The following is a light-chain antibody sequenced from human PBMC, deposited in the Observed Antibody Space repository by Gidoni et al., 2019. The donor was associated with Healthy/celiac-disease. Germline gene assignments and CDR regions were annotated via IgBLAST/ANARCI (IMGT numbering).Light chain of an antibody. CDR3: AAWDDSLNGHVV. CDR1: SSNIGSNT. V-gene: IGLV1-44*01. Sequence: QSVLTQPPSASGTPGQRVTISCSGSSSNIGSNTVNWYQQLPGTAPKLLIYSHNQRPSGVPGRFSGSKSGTSASLAISGLQSEDEADYYCAAWDDSLNGHVVFGGGTKLTVL. J-gene: IGLJ2*01. CDR2: SHN.